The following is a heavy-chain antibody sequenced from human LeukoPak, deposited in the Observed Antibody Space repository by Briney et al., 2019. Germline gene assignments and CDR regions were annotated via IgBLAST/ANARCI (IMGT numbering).Heavy chain of an antibody. CDR2: IYYSGST. CDR1: GGSISSYY. Sequence: SETLSLTCSVSGGSISSYYWSWIRQPPGKGLEWIGYIYYSGSTNYNPSLKSRVTISVDTSKNQFSLKLSSVTAADTAVYYCASLAAAGTSTRFDYWGQGTLVTVSS. J-gene: IGHJ4*02. CDR3: ASLAAAGTSTRFDY. D-gene: IGHD6-13*01. V-gene: IGHV4-59*01.